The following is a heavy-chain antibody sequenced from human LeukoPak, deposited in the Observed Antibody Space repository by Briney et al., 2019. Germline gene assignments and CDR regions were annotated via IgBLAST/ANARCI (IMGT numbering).Heavy chain of an antibody. V-gene: IGHV3-23*01. D-gene: IGHD6-13*01. J-gene: IGHJ6*03. CDR3: AKDFDGSTWFGRNYMDV. Sequence: GGSLRLSCAASGFTFSSYAMCWVRQAPGKGLEWVSAISGSGGSTYYLDSVKGRFTISRDNSKNTLYLQMNSLRAEDTAVYYCAKDFDGSTWFGRNYMDVWGKGTTVTVSS. CDR2: ISGSGGST. CDR1: GFTFSSYA.